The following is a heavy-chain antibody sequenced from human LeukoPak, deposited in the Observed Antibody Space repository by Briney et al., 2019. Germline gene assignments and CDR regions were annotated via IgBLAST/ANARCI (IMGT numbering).Heavy chain of an antibody. D-gene: IGHD5-18*01. CDR3: ARHREGGYSYGADY. J-gene: IGHJ4*02. CDR1: GGSISSSSYY. CDR2: IYYSAST. Sequence: PSETLSLTCAVSGGSISSSSYYWGWIRQPPGKGLEWIGSIYYSASTYYNPSLKSRDTISVDTSKNQFSLKLSSVTAADTAVYYCARHREGGYSYGADYWGQGTLVTVSS. V-gene: IGHV4-39*01.